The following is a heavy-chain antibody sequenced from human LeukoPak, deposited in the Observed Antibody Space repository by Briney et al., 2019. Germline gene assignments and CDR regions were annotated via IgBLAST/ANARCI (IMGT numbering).Heavy chain of an antibody. V-gene: IGHV3-48*03. CDR1: GFTFSSYE. Sequence: GGSLRLSCAASGFTFSSYEMNWVRQAPGKRLEWVSYISSSGSTIYYADSVKGRFTISRDNAKNSLYLQMNSLRAEDTAVYYCARDPSLAVAGFFDYWGQGTLVTVSS. J-gene: IGHJ4*02. CDR3: ARDPSLAVAGFFDY. D-gene: IGHD6-19*01. CDR2: ISSSGSTI.